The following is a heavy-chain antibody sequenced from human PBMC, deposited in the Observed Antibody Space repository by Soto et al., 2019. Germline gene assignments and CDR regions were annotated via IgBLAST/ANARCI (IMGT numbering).Heavy chain of an antibody. Sequence: SGPTLVNPTQTLTLTCTFSGFSLSTSGMCVSWIRQPPGKALEWLALIDWDDDKYYSTSLKTRLTISKDTSKNQVVLTMTNMDPVDTATYYCARTPRIAARPGKIIGYNYYGMDVWGQGTTVTVSS. CDR2: IDWDDDK. CDR3: ARTPRIAARPGKIIGYNYYGMDV. D-gene: IGHD6-6*01. CDR1: GFSLSTSGMC. J-gene: IGHJ6*02. V-gene: IGHV2-70*01.